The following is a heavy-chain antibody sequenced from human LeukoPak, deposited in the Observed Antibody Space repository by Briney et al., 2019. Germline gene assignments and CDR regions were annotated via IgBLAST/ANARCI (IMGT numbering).Heavy chain of an antibody. CDR1: GFTFSSYS. CDR3: AKYSPYDILTGSKYYFDF. D-gene: IGHD3-9*01. Sequence: PGGSLRLSCAASGFTFSSYSMNWVRQAPGKGLEWVSAISGSGGATYYTGSVKGRFTISRDNSKNTLYLQMNSLRAEDTAVYYCAKYSPYDILTGSKYYFDFWGQGALVTVSS. CDR2: ISGSGGAT. J-gene: IGHJ4*02. V-gene: IGHV3-23*01.